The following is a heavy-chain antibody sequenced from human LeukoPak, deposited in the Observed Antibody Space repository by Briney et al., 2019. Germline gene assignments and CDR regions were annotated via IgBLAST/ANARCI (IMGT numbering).Heavy chain of an antibody. Sequence: GGSLRLSCAASGFTVSSNYMSWVRQAPGKGLEWVSVIYSGGSTYYADSVKGRFTISRDNAKNSLYLQMNSLRAEDTAVYYCARLSGYCSGGSCPSKYYFDYWGQGTLVTVSS. CDR3: ARLSGYCSGGSCPSKYYFDY. CDR2: IYSGGST. V-gene: IGHV3-53*01. D-gene: IGHD2-15*01. J-gene: IGHJ4*02. CDR1: GFTVSSNY.